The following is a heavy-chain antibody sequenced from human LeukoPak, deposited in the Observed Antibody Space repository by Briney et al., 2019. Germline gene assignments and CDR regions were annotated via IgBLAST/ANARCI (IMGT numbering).Heavy chain of an antibody. Sequence: GGSLRLSCAASGFTFSSYAMSWVRQAPGKGLEWVSAISGSGGSTSYADYVKGRFTISRDNSKKTLYLQMNSLRAKDTAVYYCAKDDGRIAVAGTYTYWGQGNLVTVSS. J-gene: IGHJ4*02. CDR1: GFTFSSYA. V-gene: IGHV3-23*01. CDR2: ISGSGGST. CDR3: AKDDGRIAVAGTYTY. D-gene: IGHD6-19*01.